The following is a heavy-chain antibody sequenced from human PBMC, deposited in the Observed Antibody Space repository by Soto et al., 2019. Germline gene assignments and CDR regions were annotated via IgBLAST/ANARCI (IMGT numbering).Heavy chain of an antibody. D-gene: IGHD6-19*01. Sequence: PGGSLRLSCAASGFTFSSYAMSWVRQAPGKGLEWVSAISGSGGSTYYADSVKGRFTISRDNSKNTLYLQMNSLRAEDTAVYYCAKDLGSGWYGHDAFDIWGQGTMVTVSS. CDR1: GFTFSSYA. CDR3: AKDLGSGWYGHDAFDI. CDR2: ISGSGGST. V-gene: IGHV3-23*01. J-gene: IGHJ3*02.